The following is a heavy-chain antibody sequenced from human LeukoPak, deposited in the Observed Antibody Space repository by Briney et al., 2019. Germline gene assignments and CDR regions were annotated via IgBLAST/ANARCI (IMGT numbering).Heavy chain of an antibody. D-gene: IGHD3-10*01. CDR3: AKEIYGSGSFHPYFDY. Sequence: GVSLSLSCSASIFPFSNYPMICVPKAPGKGLEWVSAISGRDGTTYYADSVQGRFPLSRDNSKKTLYLQMNSLGAEDTAVYYCAKEIYGSGSFHPYFDYWGQGTLVTVSS. V-gene: IGHV3-23*01. CDR1: IFPFSNYP. CDR2: ISGRDGTT. J-gene: IGHJ4*02.